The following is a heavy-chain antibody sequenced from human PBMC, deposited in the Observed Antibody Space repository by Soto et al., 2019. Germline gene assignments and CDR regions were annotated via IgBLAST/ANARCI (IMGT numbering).Heavy chain of an antibody. D-gene: IGHD3-16*01. CDR1: GFTFSGYG. CDR3: ARDGVGATAFWGYLDY. J-gene: IGHJ4*01. Sequence: QVQLVESGGGVVQPGRSLRLSCVASGFTFSGYGMHWVRQAPGKGLEWVAIIRYDGSNIYYADSVRGRFAISRDNSKNTLFLQMDSLGAEDTAVYYCARDGVGATAFWGYLDYWSHGALVTVSS. V-gene: IGHV3-33*01. CDR2: IRYDGSNI.